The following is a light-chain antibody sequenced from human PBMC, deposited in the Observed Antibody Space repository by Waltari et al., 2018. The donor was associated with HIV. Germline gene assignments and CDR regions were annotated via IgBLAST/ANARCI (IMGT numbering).Light chain of an antibody. CDR1: SSDVGDYNY. CDR2: DVS. J-gene: IGLJ1*01. Sequence: QSALTQPASVSGSPGHSITISCTGASSDVGDYNYVSWYQQHPGKAPKLMIYDVSNRPSGVSNRFSGSKSGNTASLTISGLQAEDEADYYCSSYTGSSTLGVFGTGTRVTVL. CDR3: SSYTGSSTLGV. V-gene: IGLV2-14*03.